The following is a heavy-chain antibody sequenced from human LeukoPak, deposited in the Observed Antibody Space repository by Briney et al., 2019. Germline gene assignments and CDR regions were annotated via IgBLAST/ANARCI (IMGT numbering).Heavy chain of an antibody. CDR3: ANRRDYGSWGLIDY. Sequence: PGGSLRLSCAASGFTLSSYWMHWARQTPGKGLVWVSRMSSDESTTNYADSVKGRFTISRDNSKNTLYLQMNSLRAEDTAVYYCANRRDYGSWGLIDYWGQGTLVTVSS. V-gene: IGHV3-74*01. CDR1: GFTLSSYW. J-gene: IGHJ4*02. CDR2: MSSDESTT. D-gene: IGHD3-10*01.